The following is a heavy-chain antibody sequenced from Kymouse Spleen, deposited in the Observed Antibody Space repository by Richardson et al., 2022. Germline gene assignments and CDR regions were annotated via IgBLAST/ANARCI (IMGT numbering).Heavy chain of an antibody. CDR1: GGSFSGYY. CDR2: INHSGST. Sequence: QVQLQQWGAGLLKPSETLSLTCAVYGGSFSGYYWSWIRQPPGKGLEWIGEINHSGSTNYNPSLKSRVTISVDTSKNQFSLKLSSVTAADTAVYYCARAPQLTAFDIWGQGTMVTVSS. D-gene: IGHD1-14*01,IGHD3-10*01,IGHD3-16*02. V-gene: IGHV4-34*01. J-gene: IGHJ3*02. CDR3: ARAPQLTAFDI.